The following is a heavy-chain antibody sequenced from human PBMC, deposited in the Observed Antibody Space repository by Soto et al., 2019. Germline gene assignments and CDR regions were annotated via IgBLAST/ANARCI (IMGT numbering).Heavy chain of an antibody. Sequence: GESLKISCKGSGYSFTNYWIAWVRQMPGKGLEWMGIIYPGDSDTRYSPSFQGQVTISADKSINTAYLQWSSLKASDTAMYYCASGSFGVVTPYYYGMDVWGQGTTVTVSS. D-gene: IGHD3-3*01. CDR2: IYPGDSDT. J-gene: IGHJ6*02. V-gene: IGHV5-51*01. CDR1: GYSFTNYW. CDR3: ASGSFGVVTPYYYGMDV.